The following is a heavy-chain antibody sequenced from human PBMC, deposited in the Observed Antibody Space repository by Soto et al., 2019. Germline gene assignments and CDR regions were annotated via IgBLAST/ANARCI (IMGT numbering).Heavy chain of an antibody. V-gene: IGHV4-61*01. CDR1: GGSVSSGSYY. Sequence: KPSETLSLTCTVSGGSVSSGSYYWSWIRQPPGKGLEWIGYIYYSGSTNYNPSLKSRVTISVDTSKNQFSLKLSSVTAADTAVYYCARGGRWGNWFDPWGQGTLVTVSS. D-gene: IGHD3-16*01. CDR2: IYYSGST. CDR3: ARGGRWGNWFDP. J-gene: IGHJ5*02.